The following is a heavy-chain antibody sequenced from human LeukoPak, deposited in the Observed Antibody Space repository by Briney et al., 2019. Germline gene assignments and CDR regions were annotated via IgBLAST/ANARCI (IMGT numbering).Heavy chain of an antibody. CDR2: INHNGST. J-gene: IGHJ5*02. D-gene: IGHD3-22*01. V-gene: IGHV4-34*01. CDR1: GASFSDYY. CDR3: AREVVAAGGDWFDP. Sequence: PSETLSLTCAVYGASFSDYYWSWIRQPPGKGLEWIGEINHNGSTYYNPSLKSRVTMSADTSKNQFSLKLSSVTAADTAVYYCAREVVAAGGDWFDPWGQGTLVTVSS.